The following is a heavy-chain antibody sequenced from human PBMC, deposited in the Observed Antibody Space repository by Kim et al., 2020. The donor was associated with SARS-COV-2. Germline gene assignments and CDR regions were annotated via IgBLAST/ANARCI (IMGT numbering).Heavy chain of an antibody. CDR1: GHFFTRDS. CDR2: IDCGNGNT. D-gene: IGHD3-16*01. V-gene: IGHV1-3*01. Sequence: ASVKVSCKTSGHFFTRDSIHWVRQAPGQGLEWMGGIDCGNGNTIYSQKFQGRVTFTTDTYASTAYMELSFLRSEDSAVYYCLGGFYFDYWGQGTLVTVSS. CDR3: LGGFYFDY. J-gene: IGHJ4*02.